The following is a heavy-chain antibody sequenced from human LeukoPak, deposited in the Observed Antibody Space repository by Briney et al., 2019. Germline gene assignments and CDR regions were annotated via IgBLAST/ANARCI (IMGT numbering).Heavy chain of an antibody. Sequence: GGSLRLSCAASGFTFRSYAMSWVRQAPGKGLEWVSGISGSGVSTDYADSAKGRFTISRDNSKNTLYLQMNNLKAEDTAVYYCAKDVSGGNWGQGTLVTVSS. CDR1: GFTFRSYA. CDR2: ISGSGVST. D-gene: IGHD1-14*01. J-gene: IGHJ4*02. CDR3: AKDVSGGN. V-gene: IGHV3-23*01.